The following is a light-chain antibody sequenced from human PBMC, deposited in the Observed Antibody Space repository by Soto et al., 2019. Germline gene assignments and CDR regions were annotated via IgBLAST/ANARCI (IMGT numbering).Light chain of an antibody. CDR1: SSDVGRYNY. Sequence: QSVLTQPASVSGSPGQSITIPCTGTSSDVGRYNYVSWYQQHPGKAPKLTIYEVSNRPSGVSNRFSGSKSANTASLTISGLQAEYEADYYCSSYTSSSTVVFGGGTKLTVL. CDR2: EVS. J-gene: IGLJ2*01. CDR3: SSYTSSSTVV. V-gene: IGLV2-14*01.